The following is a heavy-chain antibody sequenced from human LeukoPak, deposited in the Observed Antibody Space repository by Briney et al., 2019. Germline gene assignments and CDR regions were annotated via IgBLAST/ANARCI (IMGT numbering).Heavy chain of an antibody. CDR2: IYYSGST. D-gene: IGHD5-12*01. V-gene: IGHV4-31*03. CDR1: GGSISSGGYY. Sequence: SETLSLTCTVSGGSISSGGYYWSWIRQHPGKGLEGSGYIYYSGSTYYNPSLKSRVTISVDTSKNQCSLKLSSVTAADTAVYYCARAGDSKTYYFDYWGQGTLVTVSS. CDR3: ARAGDSKTYYFDY. J-gene: IGHJ4*02.